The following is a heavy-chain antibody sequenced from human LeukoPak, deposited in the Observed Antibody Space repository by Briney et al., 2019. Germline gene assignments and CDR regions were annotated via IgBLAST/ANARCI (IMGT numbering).Heavy chain of an antibody. CDR1: GFTFSSYS. D-gene: IGHD6-13*01. CDR2: ISSSSSYI. Sequence: TGGSLRLSCAASGFTFSSYSMNWVRQAPGKGLEWVSSISSSSSYIYYADSVKGRFTISRDNAKNSLYLQMNSLRAEDTAVYYCAGRQDRRSSWLKVDYWGQGTLVTVSS. V-gene: IGHV3-21*01. CDR3: AGRQDRRSSWLKVDY. J-gene: IGHJ4*02.